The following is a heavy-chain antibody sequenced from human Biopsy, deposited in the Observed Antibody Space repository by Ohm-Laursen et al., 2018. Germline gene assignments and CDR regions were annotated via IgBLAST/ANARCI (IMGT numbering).Heavy chain of an antibody. CDR3: ARLGSGDYFPTFFDF. D-gene: IGHD5-12*01. J-gene: IGHJ4*02. Sequence: PSQTLSLTCTVSGVSTNGGRYYWNWIRHHPGKGLEWIGNIFYSANTYYNPSLKSRVTISVDTSKNQFSLKLSSVTAADTAVYYCARLGSGDYFPTFFDFWGQGALVTVSS. CDR2: IFYSANT. CDR1: GVSTNGGRYY. V-gene: IGHV4-31*03.